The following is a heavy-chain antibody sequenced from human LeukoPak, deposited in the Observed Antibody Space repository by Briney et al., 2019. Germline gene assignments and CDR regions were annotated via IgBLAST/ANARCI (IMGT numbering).Heavy chain of an antibody. J-gene: IGHJ4*02. CDR3: ARGGFRTRGSGYDSTRIELFDY. CDR1: GYTFTSYG. Sequence: ASVKVSCKASGYTFTSYGISWVRQAPGQGLEWMGWISAYNGNTNYAQKLQGRVTMTTDTSTSTAYMELRSLRSDDTAVYYCARGGFRTRGSGYDSTRIELFDYWGQGTLVTVSS. D-gene: IGHD5-12*01. CDR2: ISAYNGNT. V-gene: IGHV1-18*01.